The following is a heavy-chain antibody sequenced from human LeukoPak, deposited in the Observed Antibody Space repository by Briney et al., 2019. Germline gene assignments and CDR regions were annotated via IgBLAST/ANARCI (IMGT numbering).Heavy chain of an antibody. Sequence: SEALSLTCTVSGGSISSYYWSWIRQPPGKGLEWIGYIYYSGSTNYNPSLKSRVTISVDTSKNQFSLKLSSVTAADTAVYYCARVTEYSGYDNWFDPWGQGTLVTVSS. CDR3: ARVTEYSGYDNWFDP. D-gene: IGHD5-12*01. CDR2: IYYSGST. J-gene: IGHJ5*02. V-gene: IGHV4-59*01. CDR1: GGSISSYY.